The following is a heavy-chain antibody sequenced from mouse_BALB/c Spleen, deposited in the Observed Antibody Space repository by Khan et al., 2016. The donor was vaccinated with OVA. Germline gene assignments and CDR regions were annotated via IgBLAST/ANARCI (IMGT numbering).Heavy chain of an antibody. V-gene: IGHV2-3*01. Sequence: VQLVESGPGLVAPSQSLSITCTVSGFSLTSYGVSWVRQPPGKGLEWLGVIWGDGNTNCHSAPRSRLSISKDNSKSQGFLKLNSLQTDDTATYYCAKDRGYYAVDYWGQGTSVTVSS. CDR1: GFSLTSYG. J-gene: IGHJ4*01. CDR2: IWGDGNT. CDR3: AKDRGYYAVDY.